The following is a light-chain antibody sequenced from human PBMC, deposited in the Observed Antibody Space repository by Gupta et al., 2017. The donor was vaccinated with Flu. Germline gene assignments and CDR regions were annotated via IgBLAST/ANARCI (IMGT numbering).Light chain of an antibody. Sequence: TITCTGNSPHTGAGSDVHGHQQYAGAAPKPIIFGNINRPSGVPDRFSGSKSGTSASLAITGLQVEDEADYYCQSYDNTLGGSRLFGGGTKLTVL. CDR3: QSYDNTLGGSRL. V-gene: IGLV1-40*01. CDR2: GNI. CDR1: SPHTGAGSD. J-gene: IGLJ2*01.